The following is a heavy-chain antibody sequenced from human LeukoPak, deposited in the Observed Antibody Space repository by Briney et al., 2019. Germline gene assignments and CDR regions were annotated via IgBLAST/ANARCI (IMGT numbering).Heavy chain of an antibody. V-gene: IGHV5-51*01. CDR3: ARVYCSSTSCFGYMDV. D-gene: IGHD2-2*01. CDR2: IYPGDSDT. Sequence: GESLQISCKGSGYSFTSYWIGWVRPMPGKGLEWMGIIYPGDSDTRYSPSFQGQVTISADKSISTAYLQWSSLKASDTAMYYCARVYCSSTSCFGYMDVWGKGTTVTVSS. CDR1: GYSFTSYW. J-gene: IGHJ6*03.